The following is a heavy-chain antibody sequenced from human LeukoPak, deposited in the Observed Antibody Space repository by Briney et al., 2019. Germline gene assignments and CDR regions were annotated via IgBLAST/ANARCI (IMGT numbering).Heavy chain of an antibody. Sequence: GGSLRLSCAASGFTLSSYATSWVRQAPGKGLEWVSAISGSGGSTYYADSVKGRFTISRDNSKNTLYLQMNSLRAEDTAVYYCAKRSPWTTVVTPGYYFDYWGQGTLVTVSS. CDR3: AKRSPWTTVVTPGYYFDY. CDR1: GFTLSSYA. V-gene: IGHV3-23*01. CDR2: ISGSGGST. J-gene: IGHJ4*02. D-gene: IGHD4-23*01.